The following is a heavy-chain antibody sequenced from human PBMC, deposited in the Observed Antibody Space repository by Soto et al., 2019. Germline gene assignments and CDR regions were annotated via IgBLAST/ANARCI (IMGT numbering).Heavy chain of an antibody. J-gene: IGHJ5*02. CDR1: GFIFGNFW. CDR3: TRDASRDSSARGWFDP. Sequence: CGSLRLSCAASGFIFGNFWMSWVRQAPGKGLEWVANIKQDGSEKCYVDSVKGRFTLSRDNAKNSLHLHMNSLRAEDTAVYYCTRDASRDSSARGWFDPWGQGTLVTVS. D-gene: IGHD6-13*01. CDR2: IKQDGSEK. V-gene: IGHV3-7*01.